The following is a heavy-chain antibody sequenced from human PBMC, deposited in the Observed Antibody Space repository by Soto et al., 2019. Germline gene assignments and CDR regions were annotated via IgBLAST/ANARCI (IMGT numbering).Heavy chain of an antibody. D-gene: IGHD3-9*01. CDR2: IHYSGTT. CDR1: GGSSSTSYW. Sequence: PLETLPLTCAVSGGSSSTSYWWSWVRQSPGKGLEWIGEIHYSGTTNYNPSLESRVTISQDKSKNQFSLNLNSVTAADTAMYYCTRALLKALDYWGQGTLVTVSS. V-gene: IGHV4-4*02. CDR3: TRALLKALDY. J-gene: IGHJ4*02.